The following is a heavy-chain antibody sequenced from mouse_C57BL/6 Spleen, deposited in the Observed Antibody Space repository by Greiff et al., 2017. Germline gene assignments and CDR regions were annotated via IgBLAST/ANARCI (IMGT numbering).Heavy chain of an antibody. Sequence: EVKLVESGGGLVKPGGSLKLSCAASGFTFSDYGMHWVRQAPEKGLEWVAYISSGSSTIYYADTVKGRFTISRDNAKNTLFLQMTSLRSEDTAMYYCARPEDGYYWYCDVWGTGTTVTVSS. V-gene: IGHV5-17*01. D-gene: IGHD2-3*01. J-gene: IGHJ1*03. CDR1: GFTFSDYG. CDR3: ARPEDGYYWYCDV. CDR2: ISSGSSTI.